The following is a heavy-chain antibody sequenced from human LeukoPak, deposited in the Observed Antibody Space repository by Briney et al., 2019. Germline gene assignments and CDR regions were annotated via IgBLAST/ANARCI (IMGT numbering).Heavy chain of an antibody. Sequence: ASVKVSCKASGYTFTSYDINWVRQATGQGLEWMGWMNPNSGNTGYAQKFQGRVTITRNTSISTAYMELSSMRSEDTAVYSCAKDRLGALLYFDSWGQGTLVTVSS. CDR2: MNPNSGNT. V-gene: IGHV1-8*03. D-gene: IGHD1-26*01. CDR3: AKDRLGALLYFDS. J-gene: IGHJ4*02. CDR1: GYTFTSYD.